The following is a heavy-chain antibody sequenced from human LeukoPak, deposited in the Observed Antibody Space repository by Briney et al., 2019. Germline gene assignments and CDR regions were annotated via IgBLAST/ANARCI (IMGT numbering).Heavy chain of an antibody. V-gene: IGHV3-23*01. CDR3: AKDNPYSSSWYDPFGGGTYYFDY. D-gene: IGHD6-13*01. CDR2: ISGSGGST. Sequence: PGGSLRLSCAASGFTFSSYAMSWVRQAPGKGLEWVSAISGSGGSTYYADSVKGRFTISRDNSKNTLYLQMNSLRAEDTAVYYCAKDNPYSSSWYDPFGGGTYYFDYWGQGTLVTVSS. J-gene: IGHJ4*02. CDR1: GFTFSSYA.